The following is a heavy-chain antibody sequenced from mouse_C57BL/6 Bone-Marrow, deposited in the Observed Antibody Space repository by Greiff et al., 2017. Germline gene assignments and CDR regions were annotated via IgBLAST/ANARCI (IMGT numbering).Heavy chain of an antibody. CDR3: ARDHYYGSSLYYFDY. CDR2: IYPRSGNT. Sequence: LKQSGAELARPGASVKLSCKASGYTFTSYGISWVKQRTGQGLEWIGEIYPRSGNTYYNEKFKGKATLTADKSSSTAYMELRSLTSEDSAVYFCARDHYYGSSLYYFDYWGQGTTLTDSS. CDR1: GYTFTSYG. D-gene: IGHD1-1*01. J-gene: IGHJ2*01. V-gene: IGHV1-81*01.